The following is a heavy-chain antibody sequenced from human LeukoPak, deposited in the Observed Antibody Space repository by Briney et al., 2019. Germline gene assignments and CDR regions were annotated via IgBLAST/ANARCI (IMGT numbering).Heavy chain of an antibody. CDR1: GGSFSGYY. J-gene: IGHJ4*02. Sequence: PSETLSLTCAVYGGSFSGYYWSWIRQPPGKGLEWIGEINHSGSTNYNPSLKSRVTISVATSKNQFSLKLSSVTAADTAVYYCARGEWYDYVWGSYAYYFDYWGQGTLVTVSS. CDR2: INHSGST. V-gene: IGHV4-34*01. D-gene: IGHD3-16*01. CDR3: ARGEWYDYVWGSYAYYFDY.